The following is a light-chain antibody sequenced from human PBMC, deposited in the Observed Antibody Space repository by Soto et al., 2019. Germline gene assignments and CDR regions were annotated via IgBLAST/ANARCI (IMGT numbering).Light chain of an antibody. Sequence: EIVWTKSPGILSLSPGSRSPPSWKGTPLVSSSYLAWYQQKPGQAHRLLIYGASSRATGIPDRFSGSGSGTDFTLTISRLETEDLAVYYCQQYGSSPSITFGQWTRLDI. J-gene: IGKJ5*01. CDR1: PLVSSSY. V-gene: IGKV3-20*01. CDR3: QQYGSSPSIT. CDR2: GAS.